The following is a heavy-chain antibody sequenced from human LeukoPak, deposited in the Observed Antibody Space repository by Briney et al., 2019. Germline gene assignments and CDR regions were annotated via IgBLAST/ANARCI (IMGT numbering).Heavy chain of an antibody. J-gene: IGHJ4*02. CDR1: GFTFISYA. D-gene: IGHD2-8*02. CDR2: ISGSVGST. V-gene: IGHV3-23*01. Sequence: GSLRVSCAASGFTFISYAMRWVRQAPGKGLEWVSGISGSVGSTYYGEPVKGRVTISTDKSKSTLDLQMKSLRAADTAVYYCAKEPRDCTGGTCPSAGGSYLTHWGRETLVAVSS. CDR3: AKEPRDCTGGTCPSAGGSYLTH.